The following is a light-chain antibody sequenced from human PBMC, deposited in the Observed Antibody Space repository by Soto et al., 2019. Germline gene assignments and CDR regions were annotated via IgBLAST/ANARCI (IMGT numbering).Light chain of an antibody. V-gene: IGLV2-14*01. CDR1: SSDVGDYKY. Sequence: QSALTQPASVSGSPGQWITISCTGTSSDVGDYKYVSWYQQHPGKAPKLMIYEVSNRPSGVSNRFSGSKSGNTASLTISGLQAEDEADYYCSSYTSSNTLFGGGTKLTVL. J-gene: IGLJ2*01. CDR2: EVS. CDR3: SSYTSSNTL.